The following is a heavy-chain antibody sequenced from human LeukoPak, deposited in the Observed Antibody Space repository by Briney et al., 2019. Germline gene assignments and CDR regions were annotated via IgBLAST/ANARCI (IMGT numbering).Heavy chain of an antibody. V-gene: IGHV3-74*01. J-gene: IGHJ4*02. D-gene: IGHD3-22*01. CDR3: ASEYYYDSSGVDY. Sequence: PGGSLRLSCAASGFTFSSYWIHWVRQVPGKGLVWVSRINSDGSSTSYADSVKGRFSISRDNAKNTLYLQMSSLRAEDTAVYYCASEYYYDSSGVDYWGQGTLVTVSS. CDR2: INSDGSST. CDR1: GFTFSSYW.